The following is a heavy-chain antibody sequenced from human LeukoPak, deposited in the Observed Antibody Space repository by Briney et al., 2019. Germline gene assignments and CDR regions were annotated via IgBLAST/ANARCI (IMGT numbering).Heavy chain of an antibody. D-gene: IGHD3-22*01. Sequence: GGSLRLSCVGSGFTFRSHAMSWVRQAPEKGLEFVSGIYENGGTTYYADSVKGRFSISRDNSKNTLYLQMNSLRAEDTAVYYCAKASSGYYYYFDYWGQGTLVTVSS. CDR1: GFTFRSHA. CDR2: IYENGGTT. V-gene: IGHV3-23*01. J-gene: IGHJ4*02. CDR3: AKASSGYYYYFDY.